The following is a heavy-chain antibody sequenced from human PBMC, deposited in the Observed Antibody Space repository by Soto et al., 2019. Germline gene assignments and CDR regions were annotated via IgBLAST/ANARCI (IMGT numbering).Heavy chain of an antibody. CDR2: ISYDGSNK. V-gene: IGHV3-30*03. CDR3: ARDRLRYFDWLLLAFDY. Sequence: GGSLRLSCTASGFTCSSYGMHWVRQAPGKGLEWVAVISYDGSNKYYADSVKGRFTISRDNSKNTLYLQMNSLRAEDTAVYYCARDRLRYFDWLLLAFDYWGQGTLVTVSS. CDR1: GFTCSSYG. J-gene: IGHJ4*02. D-gene: IGHD3-9*01.